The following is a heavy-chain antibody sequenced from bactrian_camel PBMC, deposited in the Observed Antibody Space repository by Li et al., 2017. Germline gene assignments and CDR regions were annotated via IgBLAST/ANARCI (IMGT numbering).Heavy chain of an antibody. D-gene: IGHD4*01. CDR1: GFTFSSYG. CDR2: FSSLDTT. V-gene: IGHV3S25*01. CDR3: AHVVVYVATMKCGSVPNK. Sequence: QLVESGGGLVQPGGSLRLSCAASGFTFSSYGMNWVRQAPGKGLEWVSRFSSLDTTYYADSVKGRFTISRDNAKNTVYLQMNDLKPEDTGVYYCAHVVVYVATMKCGSVPNKWGPGTQVTVS. J-gene: IGHJ4*01.